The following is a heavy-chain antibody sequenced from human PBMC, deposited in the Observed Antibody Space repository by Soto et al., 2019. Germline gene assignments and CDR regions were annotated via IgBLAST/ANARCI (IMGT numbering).Heavy chain of an antibody. V-gene: IGHV3-53*01. D-gene: IGHD5-12*01. CDR1: GFTVTINY. CDR2: IYTGGTT. CDR3: HGYGH. J-gene: IGHJ4*02. Sequence: EVQVVESGGGLIQPGGSLRLSCAVSGFTVTINYMSWVRQAPGKGLEWVSVIYTGGTTFYADSVKGRFTISRDTSRNTLYLQRNSLRGEATAVYYGHGYGHWGQGTLVTVSS.